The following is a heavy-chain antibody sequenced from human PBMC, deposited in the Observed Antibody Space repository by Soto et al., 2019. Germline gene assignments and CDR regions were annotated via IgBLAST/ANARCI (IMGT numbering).Heavy chain of an antibody. Sequence: GGSLRLCWAASGCTFSSYWMHWVRQAPGKGLVWVSRINSDGSSTSYADSVKGRFTISRDNAKNTLYLQMNSLRAEDTSVYYCSRKRRRVYDIRGQRTMVPVSS. CDR2: INSDGSST. CDR3: SRKRRRVYDI. J-gene: IGHJ3*02. CDR1: GCTFSSYW. V-gene: IGHV3-74*01. D-gene: IGHD1-1*01.